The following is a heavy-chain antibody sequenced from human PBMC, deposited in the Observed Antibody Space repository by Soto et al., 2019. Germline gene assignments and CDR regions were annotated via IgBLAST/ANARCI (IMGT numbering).Heavy chain of an antibody. V-gene: IGHV4-59*01. D-gene: IGHD3-22*01. CDR2: MYSSGAT. CDR1: WGKISSYD. CDR3: ARDHSSGWVNWFDP. J-gene: IGHJ5*02. Sequence: SVTQCLSYTVSWGKISSYDCSRILKDPGKKLEWIGYMYSSGATNYNPSLKSRVTMSRDTSKNQFSLKLSSVTTADTAVYYCARDHSSGWVNWFDPWGQGTLVTVSS.